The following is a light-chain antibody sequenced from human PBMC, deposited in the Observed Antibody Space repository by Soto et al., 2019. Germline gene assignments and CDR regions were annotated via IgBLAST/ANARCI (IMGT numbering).Light chain of an antibody. V-gene: IGKV3-20*01. Sequence: EIVLTQSPGTLSLSPGERGTLSCRASQSVSSGYLAWYQQKPGQAPRLLIYDASSRATGIPDRFSGSGSGTDFTLTISRLEPEDFAVYYCQQYGHSLWTFGQGTKV. J-gene: IGKJ1*01. CDR3: QQYGHSLWT. CDR1: QSVSSGY. CDR2: DAS.